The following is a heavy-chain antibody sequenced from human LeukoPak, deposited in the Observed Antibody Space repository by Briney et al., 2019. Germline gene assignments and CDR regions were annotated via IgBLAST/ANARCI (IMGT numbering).Heavy chain of an antibody. CDR3: AREIHYEMSGLDD. CDR1: GFRFDNYV. V-gene: IGHV3-20*04. Sequence: PGGSLRLSCEASGFRFDNYVMNWVRQAPGKGLEWVSGINWNGGSIGYADSVKGRFTISRDNAKNSLHLQMNSLRMEDTALYYCAREIHYEMSGLDDWGQGTLVIVS. CDR2: INWNGGSI. J-gene: IGHJ4*02. D-gene: IGHD3-22*01.